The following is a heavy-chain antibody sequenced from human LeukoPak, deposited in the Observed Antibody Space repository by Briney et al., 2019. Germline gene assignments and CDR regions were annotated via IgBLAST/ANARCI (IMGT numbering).Heavy chain of an antibody. J-gene: IGHJ1*01. CDR3: ATKGFYDFWSGYYKYFQH. V-gene: IGHV1-24*01. CDR1: GYTLTELS. Sequence: ASVKVPCKVSGYTLTELSMHWVRQAPGKGLEWMGGFDPEDGETIYAQKFQGRVTMTEDTSTDTAYMELSSLRSEDTAVYYCATKGFYDFWSGYYKYFQHWGQGTLVTVSS. D-gene: IGHD3-3*01. CDR2: FDPEDGET.